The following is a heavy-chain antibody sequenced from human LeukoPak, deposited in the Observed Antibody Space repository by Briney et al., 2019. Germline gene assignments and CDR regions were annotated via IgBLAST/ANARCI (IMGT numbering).Heavy chain of an antibody. CDR1: GYTFTSSG. CDR3: ARAKLATYYMDV. V-gene: IGHV1-18*01. Sequence: ASVKVSCTASGYTFTSSGISWVRQAPGHGLEWMGWISAYNGNTNYAQKLQGRVIMTTDTSTSTAYMELRSLRSDDTAVYYCARAKLATYYMDVWGKGTTVTVSS. D-gene: IGHD1-1*01. CDR2: ISAYNGNT. J-gene: IGHJ6*03.